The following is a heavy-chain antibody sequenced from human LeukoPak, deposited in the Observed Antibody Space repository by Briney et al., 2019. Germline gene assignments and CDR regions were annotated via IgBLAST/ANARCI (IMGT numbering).Heavy chain of an antibody. J-gene: IGHJ6*03. V-gene: IGHV3-30*02. CDR2: IRYDGSNK. CDR1: GFTFSSYG. Sequence: GGSLRLSCTASGFTFSSYGMHWVRQAPGKGLEWVAFIRYDGSNKYYADSVKGRFTISRDNAKNSLYLQMNSLRAEDTAVYYCARELGVVTHYYYYYMDVWGKGTTVTVSS. CDR3: ARELGVVTHYYYYYMDV. D-gene: IGHD3-3*01.